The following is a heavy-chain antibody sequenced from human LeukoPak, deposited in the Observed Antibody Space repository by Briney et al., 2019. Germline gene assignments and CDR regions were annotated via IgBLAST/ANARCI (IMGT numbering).Heavy chain of an antibody. D-gene: IGHD2-2*01. CDR2: INHSEST. Sequence: SETLSLTCAVYGGSFSDYYWTWIRQPPGKGLEWIGEINHSESTNWIGEINHSESTNYNPSLRSRVTISVDTSKNQFSLKLSSVTAADTAVYYCARHDRYCSSTSCSYNWFDPWGQGTLVTVSS. CDR1: GGSFSDYY. J-gene: IGHJ5*02. CDR3: ARHDRYCSSTSCSYNWFDP. V-gene: IGHV4-34*01.